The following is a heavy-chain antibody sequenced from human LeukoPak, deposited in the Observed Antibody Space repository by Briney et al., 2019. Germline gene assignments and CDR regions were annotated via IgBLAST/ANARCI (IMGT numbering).Heavy chain of an antibody. CDR1: GGSFSGYY. CDR2: INHSGST. J-gene: IGHJ4*02. V-gene: IGHV4-34*01. Sequence: SETLSLTCAVYGGSFSGYYWSWIRQPPGKGLEWIGEINHSGSTNYNPSLKSRVTISVDTSKNQFSLKLSSVTAADTAVYYCARGLWNNYWGQGTLVTVPS. D-gene: IGHD1/OR15-1a*01. CDR3: ARGLWNNY.